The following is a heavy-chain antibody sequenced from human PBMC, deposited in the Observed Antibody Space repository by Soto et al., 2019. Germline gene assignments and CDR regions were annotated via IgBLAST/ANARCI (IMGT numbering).Heavy chain of an antibody. CDR2: VIPIFGTA. Sequence: QVPLVQSGAEVKKPGSSVKVSLKASGGTFSSYAISRGRQAPGQGVEWMGGVIPIFGTANYAQKFQGRVTITADESTSTAYMELSSLRSEDTAVYYCARDKATVRGGFDYWGQGTLVTVSS. V-gene: IGHV1-69*01. CDR3: ARDKATVRGGFDY. D-gene: IGHD4-17*01. J-gene: IGHJ4*02. CDR1: GGTFSSYA.